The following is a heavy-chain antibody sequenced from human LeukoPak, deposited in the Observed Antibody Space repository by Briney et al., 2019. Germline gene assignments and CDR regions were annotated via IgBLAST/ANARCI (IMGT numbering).Heavy chain of an antibody. D-gene: IGHD1-26*01. CDR1: GGSISSSSYY. Sequence: SETLSLTCTVSGGSISSSSYYWGWIRQPPGKGLEWIGSIYYSGSTYYNPSLKSRVTISVDTSKNQFSLKLSSVTAADTAVYYCARVVGATGLGFDPWGQGTLVTVSS. CDR3: ARVVGATGLGFDP. CDR2: IYYSGST. V-gene: IGHV4-39*01. J-gene: IGHJ5*02.